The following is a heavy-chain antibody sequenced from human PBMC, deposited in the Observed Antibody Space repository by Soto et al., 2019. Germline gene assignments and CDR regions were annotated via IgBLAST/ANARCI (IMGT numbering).Heavy chain of an antibody. CDR3: VGDQDVHTPMVHGNY. J-gene: IGHJ4*02. CDR2: ISSSKTT. CDR1: GITFSSYS. D-gene: IGHD5-18*01. Sequence: EVQLVESGGGLVQPGESLRLSCTASGITFSSYSMNWVRQAPGKGLEWLSYISSSKTTYADSVKGRFTISRDNAKNSVYLLMNSMRDEDTAVYYCVGDQDVHTPMVHGNYWGRGTRFTVSS. V-gene: IGHV3-48*02.